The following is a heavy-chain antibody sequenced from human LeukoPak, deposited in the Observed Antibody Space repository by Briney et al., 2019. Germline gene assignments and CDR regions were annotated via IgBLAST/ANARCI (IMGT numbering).Heavy chain of an antibody. CDR3: ARDLRKRGYSYGYDY. Sequence: ASVKVSCKASGYTFTGYYMHWVRQAPGQGLEWMGWINPNSGGTNYAQKFQGRVTMTRDTSISTACMELSRLRSDDTAVYYCARDLRKRGYSYGYDYWGQGTLVTVSS. CDR1: GYTFTGYY. V-gene: IGHV1-2*02. CDR2: INPNSGGT. D-gene: IGHD5-18*01. J-gene: IGHJ4*02.